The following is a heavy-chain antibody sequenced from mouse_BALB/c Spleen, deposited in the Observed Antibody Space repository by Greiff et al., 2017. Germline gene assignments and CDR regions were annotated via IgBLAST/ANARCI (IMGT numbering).Heavy chain of an antibody. J-gene: IGHJ1*01. CDR1: GFSLTSYD. CDR3: VRGFQRYFDV. Sequence: VQLQESGPGLVAPSQSLSITCTVSGFSLTSYDISWIRQPPGKGLEWLGVIWTGGGTNYNSAFMSRLSISKDNSKSQVFLKMNSLQTDDTAIYYCVRGFQRYFDVWGAGTTVTVSS. CDR2: IWTGGGT. V-gene: IGHV2-9-2*01.